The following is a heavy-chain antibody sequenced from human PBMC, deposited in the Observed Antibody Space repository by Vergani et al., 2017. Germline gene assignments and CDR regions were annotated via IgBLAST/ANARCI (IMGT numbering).Heavy chain of an antibody. CDR3: AGTPGIAAAGTGWFDP. CDR2: IIPIFGTA. V-gene: IGHV1-69*01. D-gene: IGHD6-13*01. CDR1: GGTFSSYA. J-gene: IGHJ5*02. Sequence: QVQLVQSGAEVKKPGSSVKVSCKASGGTFSSYAISWVRQAPGQGLEWMGGIIPIFGTANYAQKFQGRVTITADESTSTAYMELSSLRSEDMAVYYCAGTPGIAAAGTGWFDPWGQGTLVTVSS.